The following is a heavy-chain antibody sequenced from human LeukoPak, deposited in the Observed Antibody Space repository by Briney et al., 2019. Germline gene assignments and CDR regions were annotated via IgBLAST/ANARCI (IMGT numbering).Heavy chain of an antibody. CDR2: IIPIFGTA. J-gene: IGHJ4*02. CDR1: GGTFSSYA. Sequence: SVKVSCKASGGTFSSYAISRVRQAPGQGLEWMGRIIPIFGTANYAQKFQGRVTITTDESTSTAYMELSSLRSEDTAVYYCARDGTYGSGSPMWGQGTLVTVSS. D-gene: IGHD3-10*01. V-gene: IGHV1-69*05. CDR3: ARDGTYGSGSPM.